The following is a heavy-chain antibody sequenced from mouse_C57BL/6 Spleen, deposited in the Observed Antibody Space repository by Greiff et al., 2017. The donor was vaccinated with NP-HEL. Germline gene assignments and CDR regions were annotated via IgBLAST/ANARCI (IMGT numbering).Heavy chain of an antibody. CDR2: ISDGGSYT. CDR1: GFTFSSYA. V-gene: IGHV5-4*03. D-gene: IGHD2-4*01. CDR3: ARTMIRAMDY. Sequence: VKLVESGGGLVKPGGSLKLSCAASGFTFSSYAMSWVRQTPEKRLEWVATISDGGSYTYYPDNVKGRFTISRDNAKNNLYLQMSHLKSEDTAMYYCARTMIRAMDYWGQGTSVTVSS. J-gene: IGHJ4*01.